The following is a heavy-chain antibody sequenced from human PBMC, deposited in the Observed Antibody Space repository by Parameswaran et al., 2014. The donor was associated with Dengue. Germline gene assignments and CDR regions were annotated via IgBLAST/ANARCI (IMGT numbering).Heavy chain of an antibody. J-gene: IGHJ3*02. D-gene: IGHD5-24*01. CDR3: ARETYRGGMATITAFDAFDI. V-gene: IGHV4-31*02. CDR2: IYYSGST. Sequence: WIRQPPGKGLEWIGYIYYSGSTYYNPSLKSRVTISVDTSKNQFSLKLSSVTAADTAVYYCARETYRGGMATITAFDAFDIWGQGTMVTVSS.